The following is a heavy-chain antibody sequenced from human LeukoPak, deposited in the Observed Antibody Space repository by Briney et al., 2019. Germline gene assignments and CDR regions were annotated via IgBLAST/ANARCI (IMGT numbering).Heavy chain of an antibody. J-gene: IGHJ4*02. D-gene: IGHD6-13*01. V-gene: IGHV4-59*01. CDR2: IYYSGST. Sequence: SETLSLTCTVFGGSISSYYWSWTRQPPGKGLEWIGYIYYSGSTNYNPSLKSRVTISVDTSKNQFSLKLSSVTAADTAVYYCARVTIAAAGTSFDYWGQGTLVTVSS. CDR1: GGSISSYY. CDR3: ARVTIAAAGTSFDY.